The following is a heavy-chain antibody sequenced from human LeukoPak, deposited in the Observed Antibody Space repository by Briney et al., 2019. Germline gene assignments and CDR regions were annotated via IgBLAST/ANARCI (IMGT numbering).Heavy chain of an antibody. CDR3: ARGASIRYYYYYYGMDV. V-gene: IGHV4-30-4*01. CDR2: IYYSGST. J-gene: IGHJ6*02. Sequence: PSETLSLTCTVSGGSISGGDYYWSWIRQPPGKGLEWIGYIYYSGSTYYNPSLKSRVTISVDTSKNQFSLKLSSVTAADTAVYYCARGASIRYYYYYYGMDVWGQGTTVTVSS. CDR1: GGSISGGDYY.